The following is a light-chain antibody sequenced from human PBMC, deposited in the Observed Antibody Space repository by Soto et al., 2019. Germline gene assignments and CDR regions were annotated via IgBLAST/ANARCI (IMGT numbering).Light chain of an antibody. V-gene: IGLV2-14*01. CDR3: SSYTSRSTLV. CDR2: DVS. CDR1: RSDVGGYNY. Sequence: QSALTQPASVSGSPGQSITISCTGTRSDVGGYNYVSWYQQHPGKAPKVIIYDVSYRPSGVSNRFSASKSGNTASLTISGLRAEDEADYYCSSYTSRSTLVFGGGTTLTVL. J-gene: IGLJ2*01.